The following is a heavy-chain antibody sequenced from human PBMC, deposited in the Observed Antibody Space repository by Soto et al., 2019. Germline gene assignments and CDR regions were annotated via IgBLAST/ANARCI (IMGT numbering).Heavy chain of an antibody. V-gene: IGHV3-21*01. CDR3: ASAPGLYYFES. CDR1: GFTFSTYS. J-gene: IGHJ4*02. CDR2: ISGTSSYI. Sequence: GGSLRLSCAASGFTFSTYSMNWVRQAPGKGLEWVSSISGTSSYIYYAASVKGRFTISRDNAKNSLYLQMSSLRAEDTAVYYCASAPGLYYFESWGQGTLVTVSS.